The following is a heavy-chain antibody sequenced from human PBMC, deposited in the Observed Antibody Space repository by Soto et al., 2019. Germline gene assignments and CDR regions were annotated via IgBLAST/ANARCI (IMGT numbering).Heavy chain of an antibody. CDR1: GGTFSSYA. CDR3: ASDPFTVTTPRYYYYYGMDV. J-gene: IGHJ6*02. D-gene: IGHD4-17*01. Sequence: ASVKVSCKASGGTFSSYAISWVRQAPGQGLEWMGGIIPIFGTANYAQKFQGRVTITADESTSTAYMELSSLRSEDTAVYYCASDPFTVTTPRYYYYYGMDVWGQGTTVTVSS. CDR2: IIPIFGTA. V-gene: IGHV1-69*13.